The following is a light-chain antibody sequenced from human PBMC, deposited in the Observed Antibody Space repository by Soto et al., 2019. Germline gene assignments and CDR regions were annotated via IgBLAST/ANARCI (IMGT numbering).Light chain of an antibody. V-gene: IGKV1-33*01. CDR1: QSISSY. CDR3: HQYESLPPT. CDR2: DAT. Sequence: DIQMTQSPSSLSASVGDRVTITCRASQSISSYLNWYQQKPGKAPKLLIFDATNLETGVPSRFSGGGSRTHFSFTISSLQPEDFATYYCHQYESLPPTFGQGTRLEIK. J-gene: IGKJ5*01.